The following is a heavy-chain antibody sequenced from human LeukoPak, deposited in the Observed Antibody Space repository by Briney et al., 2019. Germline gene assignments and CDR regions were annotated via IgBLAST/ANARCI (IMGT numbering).Heavy chain of an antibody. D-gene: IGHD3-3*01. Sequence: GGSLRLSCAASGFTFSSYAMSWVRQAPGKGLEWVSAISGSGGSTYYADSVKGRFTISRDNSKNTLYLQMNSLGAEDTAVYYCAKDGSTYYDFWSGYYANIPIYYYYYMDVWGKGTTVTVSS. V-gene: IGHV3-23*01. CDR2: ISGSGGST. CDR3: AKDGSTYYDFWSGYYANIPIYYYYYMDV. J-gene: IGHJ6*03. CDR1: GFTFSSYA.